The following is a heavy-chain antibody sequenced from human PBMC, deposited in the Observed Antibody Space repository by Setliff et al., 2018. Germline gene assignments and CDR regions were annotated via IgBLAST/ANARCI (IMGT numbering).Heavy chain of an antibody. Sequence: SETLSLTCTVSGGSISSGSYYWSWIRQPAGKGLEWIGRIYTSGSTNYNPSLKSRVTISVDTSKNQFSLKLSSVTAADTAVYYCAREEPYSSSWSWFDPWGQGTLVTVSS. J-gene: IGHJ5*02. D-gene: IGHD6-13*01. CDR2: IYTSGST. CDR1: GGSISSGSYY. V-gene: IGHV4-61*02. CDR3: AREEPYSSSWSWFDP.